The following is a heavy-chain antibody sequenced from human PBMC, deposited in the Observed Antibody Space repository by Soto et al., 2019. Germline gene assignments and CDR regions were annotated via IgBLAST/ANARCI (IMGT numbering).Heavy chain of an antibody. D-gene: IGHD1-26*01. Sequence: QVQLVESGGGVVQPGRSLRLSCAASGFTFSSYAMHWVRQAPGKGLEGVAVISYDGSNKYYADSVKGRFTISRDNSKHTLYLQMNSLRAEDTAVYYCARVGGEGYFDYWGQGTLVTVSS. V-gene: IGHV3-30-3*01. J-gene: IGHJ4*02. CDR2: ISYDGSNK. CDR3: ARVGGEGYFDY. CDR1: GFTFSSYA.